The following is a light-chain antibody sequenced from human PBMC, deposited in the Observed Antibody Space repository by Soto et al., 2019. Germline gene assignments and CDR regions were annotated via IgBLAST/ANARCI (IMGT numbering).Light chain of an antibody. CDR2: DVN. J-gene: IGLJ3*02. Sequence: QSVLTQPRSVSGSPGQSVAISCTGTSSDVGGYHYVSWHQQHPGTAPKLMNYDVNQRPPGAPDRFFGTKSGNTASRTIAGLRAEDGVDYYGCPQTATYAVWVFGGGTKVTVL. V-gene: IGLV2-11*01. CDR1: SSDVGGYHY. CDR3: CPQTATYAVWV.